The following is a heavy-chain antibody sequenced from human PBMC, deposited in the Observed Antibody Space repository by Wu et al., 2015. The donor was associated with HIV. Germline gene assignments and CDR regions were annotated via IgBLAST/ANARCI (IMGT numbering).Heavy chain of an antibody. CDR2: ISVYNGNT. Sequence: QVQLVQSGAEVKKPGASVKVSCKASGYTFTSYGISWVRQAPGQGLEWMGWISVYNGNTNYAQKLQGRVTMTTDTSTSTAYMELRSLRSDDTAVYYCARDDCSSTSCYTGRFDPWGQGTLVTVSS. CDR3: ARDDCSSTSCYTGRFDP. J-gene: IGHJ5*02. D-gene: IGHD2-2*02. CDR1: GYTFTSYG. V-gene: IGHV1-18*01.